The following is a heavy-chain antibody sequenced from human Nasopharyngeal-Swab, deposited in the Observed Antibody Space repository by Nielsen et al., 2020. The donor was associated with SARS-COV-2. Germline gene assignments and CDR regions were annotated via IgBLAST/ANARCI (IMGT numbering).Heavy chain of an antibody. Sequence: RGSLRLSCAASGFTFSSYGMHWVRQAPGKGLEWVAVISYDGSNKYYADSVKGRFTISRDNSKNTLYLQMNSLRAEDTAVYYCAKDKRYFDWDGMDVWGHGTTVTVSS. V-gene: IGHV3-30*18. D-gene: IGHD3-9*01. CDR2: ISYDGSNK. J-gene: IGHJ6*02. CDR1: GFTFSSYG. CDR3: AKDKRYFDWDGMDV.